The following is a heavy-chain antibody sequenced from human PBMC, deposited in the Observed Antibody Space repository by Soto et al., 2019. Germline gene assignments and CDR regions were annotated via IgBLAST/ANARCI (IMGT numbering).Heavy chain of an antibody. CDR3: SADRGWDLGRFDL. CDR2: IKTNTDGGTT. Sequence: EVQLVESGGGSVKPGGSLRLSCAASGFNFTDAWMNWVRQAPGKGLEWVGRIKTNTDGGTTDYAAPVRDRFTISRDDSKHTLSLQMNSLMTEDTAVYYCSADRGWDLGRFDLWGQGTLVTVSS. CDR1: GFNFTDAW. J-gene: IGHJ5*02. V-gene: IGHV3-15*07. D-gene: IGHD1-26*01.